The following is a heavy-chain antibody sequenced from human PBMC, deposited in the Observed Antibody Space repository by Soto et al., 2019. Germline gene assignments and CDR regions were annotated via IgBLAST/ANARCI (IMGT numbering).Heavy chain of an antibody. CDR1: GYTFTSYG. CDR3: ASYHLNYYYYGMDV. J-gene: IGHJ6*02. Sequence: QVQLVQSGAEVKKPGASVKVSCKASGYTFTSYGISWVRQAPGQGLEWMGWISAYNGNTNDAQKLQGRVTMTTDTSTSTAYKELRSLRADDTAVYYCASYHLNYYYYGMDVWGQGTTVTVSS. CDR2: ISAYNGNT. V-gene: IGHV1-18*01.